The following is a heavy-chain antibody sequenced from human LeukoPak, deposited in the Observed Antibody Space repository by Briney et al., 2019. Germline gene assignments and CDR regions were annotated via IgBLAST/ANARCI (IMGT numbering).Heavy chain of an antibody. CDR2: ISAYNGNT. J-gene: IGHJ4*02. Sequence: GASVKVSCKTSGYTFTGYYLHWVRQAPGQGLEWMGWISAYNGNTNYAQKLQGRVTMTTDTSTSTAYVELRSLRSDDTAVYYCARDVKDFWSGYYTGIGFDYWGQGTLVTVSS. CDR3: ARDVKDFWSGYYTGIGFDY. CDR1: GYTFTGYY. D-gene: IGHD3-3*01. V-gene: IGHV1-18*04.